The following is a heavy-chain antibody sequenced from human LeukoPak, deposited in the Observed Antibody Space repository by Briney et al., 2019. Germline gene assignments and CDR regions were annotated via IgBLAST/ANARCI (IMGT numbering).Heavy chain of an antibody. J-gene: IGHJ4*02. Sequence: ASVKVSCKASGYTFTGYYMHWVRQAPGQGLEWMGWISAYNGNTNYAQKLQGRVTITADESTSTAYMELSSLRSEDTAVYYCANIGYCSSTSCPDYWGQGTLVTVSS. CDR1: GYTFTGYY. D-gene: IGHD2-2*01. CDR2: ISAYNGNT. V-gene: IGHV1-18*04. CDR3: ANIGYCSSTSCPDY.